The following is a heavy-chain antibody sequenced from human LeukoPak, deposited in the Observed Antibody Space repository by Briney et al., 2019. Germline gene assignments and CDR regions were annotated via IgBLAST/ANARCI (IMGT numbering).Heavy chain of an antibody. V-gene: IGHV1-69*05. CDR3: ARGRIAAAGLGYYYYYYYMDV. D-gene: IGHD6-13*01. CDR1: GGSVSSYA. J-gene: IGHJ6*03. Sequence: ASVKVSCKASGGSVSSYAISWVRQAPAQGLEWMGGIIPIFCTANYAQKFQGRVTITTDESTSTAYMELSSLRSEDTAVYYCARGRIAAAGLGYYYYYYYMDVWGKGTTVTVSS. CDR2: IIPIFCTA.